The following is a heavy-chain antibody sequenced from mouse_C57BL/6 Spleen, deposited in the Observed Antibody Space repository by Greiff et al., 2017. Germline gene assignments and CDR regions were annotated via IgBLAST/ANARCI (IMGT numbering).Heavy chain of an antibody. CDR3: ASLLCRYYYAMDY. V-gene: IGHV5-17*01. J-gene: IGHJ4*01. D-gene: IGHD2-10*01. Sequence: DVQLVESGGGLVKPGGSLKLSCAASGFTFSDYGMHWVRQAPEKGLEWVAYISSGSSTIYYADTVKGRFTISRDNAKNTLFLQMTSLRSEDTAMYYCASLLCRYYYAMDYWGQGTSVTVSS. CDR1: GFTFSDYG. CDR2: ISSGSSTI.